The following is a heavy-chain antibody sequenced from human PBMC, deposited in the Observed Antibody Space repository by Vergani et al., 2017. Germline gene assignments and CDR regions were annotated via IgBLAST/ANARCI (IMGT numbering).Heavy chain of an antibody. Sequence: QVQLVQSGAEVKKPGASVKVSCKASGYTFTSYDINWVRQATGQGLEWMGWMNPNSGKTGYAQKFQGRVTMTRKTSIRTAYMVLGSLRSEDTAVYYCARAVYDSSGYLWLDWFDPWGQGTLVTVSS. V-gene: IGHV1-8*02. CDR3: ARAVYDSSGYLWLDWFDP. CDR2: MNPNSGKT. CDR1: GYTFTSYD. J-gene: IGHJ5*02. D-gene: IGHD3-22*01.